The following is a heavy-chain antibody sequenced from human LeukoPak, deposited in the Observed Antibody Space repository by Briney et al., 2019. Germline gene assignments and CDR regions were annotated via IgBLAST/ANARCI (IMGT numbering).Heavy chain of an antibody. D-gene: IGHD6-13*01. V-gene: IGHV3-11*01. J-gene: IGHJ4*02. CDR2: ISTSGSTI. CDR3: AKVGVAAAGYFDY. Sequence: KPGGSLRLSCAASGFTFSDYYMSWIRQAPGKGLEWVSYISTSGSTIYYADSLKGRFTISRDNAKNSLYLQMNSLRAEDTAVYYCAKVGVAAAGYFDYWGQGTLVTVSS. CDR1: GFTFSDYY.